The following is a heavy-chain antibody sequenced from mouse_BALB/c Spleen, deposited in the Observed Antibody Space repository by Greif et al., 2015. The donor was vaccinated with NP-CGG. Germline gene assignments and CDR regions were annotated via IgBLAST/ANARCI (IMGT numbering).Heavy chain of an antibody. V-gene: IGHV5-12-2*01. CDR1: GFTFSSYT. D-gene: IGHD2-1*01. Sequence: EVHLVESGGGLVQPGGSLKLSCAASGFTFSSYTMSWVRQTPEKRLEWVAYISNGGGSTYYPDTVKGRFTISRDNAKNTLYLQMSSLKSEDTAMYYCARHAGNYLIYAMDHWGQGTSVTVSS. CDR3: ARHAGNYLIYAMDH. J-gene: IGHJ4*01. CDR2: ISNGGGST.